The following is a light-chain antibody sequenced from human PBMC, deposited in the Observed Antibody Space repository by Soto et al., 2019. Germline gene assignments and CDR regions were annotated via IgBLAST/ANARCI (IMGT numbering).Light chain of an antibody. J-gene: IGKJ1*01. CDR1: ESIDNW. Sequence: DIKMTQSPSTLSAYVRDTVTITCRASESIDNWLAWYQQKPGKAPKLLIFAASTLIRGVPSRFSGRGSGTEFTLTISSLQVDDYATFYCQQYHTDWTFGQGTKVDIK. CDR3: QQYHTDWT. CDR2: AAS. V-gene: IGKV1-5*01.